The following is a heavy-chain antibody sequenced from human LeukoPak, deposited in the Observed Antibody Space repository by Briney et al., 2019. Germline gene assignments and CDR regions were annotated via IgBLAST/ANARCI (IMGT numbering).Heavy chain of an antibody. J-gene: IGHJ4*02. CDR3: ARVWDGICSGGSCYILMDY. CDR1: GFTFSSYS. Sequence: GGSLRLSCAASGFTFSSYSMNWVRQAPGKGLEWVSSISSSSSYIYYADSVKGRFTISRGNAKNSLYLQMNSLRAEDTAVYYCARVWDGICSGGSCYILMDYWGQGSLVTVSS. V-gene: IGHV3-21*01. CDR2: ISSSSSYI. D-gene: IGHD2-15*01.